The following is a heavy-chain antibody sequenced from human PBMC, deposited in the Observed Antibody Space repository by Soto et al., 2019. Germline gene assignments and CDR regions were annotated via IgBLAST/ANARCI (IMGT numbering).Heavy chain of an antibody. D-gene: IGHD2-15*01. CDR2: IYYSGST. J-gene: IGHJ3*02. CDR1: CGSISSYY. CDR3: ARDPPDCSGGSCHPAAFDI. V-gene: IGHV4-59*01. Sequence: SETLSLTCTVSCGSISSYYWSWIRQPPGKGLEWIGYIYYSGSTNYNPSLKSRVTISVDTSKNQFSLKLSSVTAADTAVYYCARDPPDCSGGSCHPAAFDIWGQGTMVTVSS.